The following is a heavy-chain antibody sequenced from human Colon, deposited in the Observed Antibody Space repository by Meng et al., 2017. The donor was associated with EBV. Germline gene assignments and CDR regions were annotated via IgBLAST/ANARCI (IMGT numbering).Heavy chain of an antibody. CDR3: RNAFCSAEAGCSDQ. D-gene: IGHD3-3*01. CDR2: INESGST. V-gene: IGHV4-34*01. Sequence: QGQLQQWGAGLLKHTETVSITCAYYVGSFSISYCSWIGQPPGKRLEWIGEINESGSTKYNPSLKSRVTILMDTSKNQFSLRLSSVTAADTAVYYCRNAFCSAEAGCSDQWGQGTLVTVSS. CDR1: VGSFSISY. J-gene: IGHJ4*02.